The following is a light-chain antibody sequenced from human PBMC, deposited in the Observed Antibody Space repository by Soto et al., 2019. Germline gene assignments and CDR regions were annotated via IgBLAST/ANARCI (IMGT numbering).Light chain of an antibody. Sequence: SQSPSSVSALVGDRVTITCRAIQSISNWLAWYQQKPGAAPKLLIYSASNLQSGVPSRFSGSGFGTDFTLTISSLQPEDFATYYCQHNKNNNSSITFGQGTRLEIK. CDR2: SAS. CDR1: QSISNW. CDR3: QHNKNNNSSIT. J-gene: IGKJ5*01. V-gene: IGKV1-12*01.